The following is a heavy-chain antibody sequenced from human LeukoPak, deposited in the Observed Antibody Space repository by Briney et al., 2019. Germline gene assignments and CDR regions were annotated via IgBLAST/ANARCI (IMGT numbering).Heavy chain of an antibody. Sequence: PGGSLRLSCAASGFTVSSNYMSWVRQAPGKGLEWVSVIYSGGSTYYADSVKGRFTISRDNSKNTLYLQMNSLRAEDTAVYYCATDPGGAYTGFFDIWGQGTMVTVSS. CDR1: GFTVSSNY. J-gene: IGHJ3*02. CDR3: ATDPGGAYTGFFDI. CDR2: IYSGGST. V-gene: IGHV3-53*01. D-gene: IGHD3-16*01.